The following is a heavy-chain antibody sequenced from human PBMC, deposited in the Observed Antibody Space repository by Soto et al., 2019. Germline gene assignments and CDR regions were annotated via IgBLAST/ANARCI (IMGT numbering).Heavy chain of an antibody. J-gene: IGHJ4*02. D-gene: IGHD3-22*01. CDR3: ARTYDSSGYWDY. CDR2: INPNSGGT. V-gene: IGHV1-2*02. Sequence: ASVKVSCKASGYTFTGYYMHWVRQAPGQGLEWMGWINPNSGGTNYAQKFQGRVTMTRDTSISTAYMELSRLRSDDTAVYYCARTYDSSGYWDYWGQGTLVTVSS. CDR1: GYTFTGYY.